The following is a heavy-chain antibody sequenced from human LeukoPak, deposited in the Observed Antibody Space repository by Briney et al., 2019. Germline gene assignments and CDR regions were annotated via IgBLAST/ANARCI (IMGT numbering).Heavy chain of an antibody. CDR3: ARLRSYDFWSGYPYWYFDL. CDR2: INHSGST. D-gene: IGHD3-3*01. V-gene: IGHV4-34*01. CDR1: GGSFSGYY. J-gene: IGHJ2*01. Sequence: SETLSLTCAVYGGSFSGYYWSWIRQPPGKGLEWIGEINHSGSTNYNPSLKSRVTISVDTSKNQFSLKLSSVPAADTAVYYCARLRSYDFWSGYPYWYFDLWGRGTLVTVSS.